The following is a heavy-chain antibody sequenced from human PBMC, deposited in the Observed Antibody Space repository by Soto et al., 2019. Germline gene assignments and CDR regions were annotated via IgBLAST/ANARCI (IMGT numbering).Heavy chain of an antibody. CDR3: ATVTPHLNCD. CDR1: GGGLSIYA. CDR2: IIPIFGTA. V-gene: IGHV1-69*05. J-gene: IGHJ4*02. Sequence: PVKVSRKAAGGGLSIYAGGWGRKTPGQGLEWMGGIIPIFGTANYAQKFQGRVTITRDTSASTAYMELSSLRSEDTAVDYCATVTPHLNCDWGQGTLVTLSS. D-gene: IGHD1-1*01.